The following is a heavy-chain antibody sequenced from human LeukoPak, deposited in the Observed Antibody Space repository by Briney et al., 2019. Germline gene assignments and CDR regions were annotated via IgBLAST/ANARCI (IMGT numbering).Heavy chain of an antibody. CDR3: AKGPRAAMVTGWFDP. CDR2: IKQDGSEN. Sequence: GGSLRLSCAASGFSFSNYWMSWVRQAPGKGLEWVANIKQDGSENYYADSVKGRFTISRDNSKNTLYLQMNSLRAEDTAVYYCAKGPRAAMVTGWFDPWGQGTLVTVSS. V-gene: IGHV3-7*01. J-gene: IGHJ5*02. D-gene: IGHD5-18*01. CDR1: GFSFSNYW.